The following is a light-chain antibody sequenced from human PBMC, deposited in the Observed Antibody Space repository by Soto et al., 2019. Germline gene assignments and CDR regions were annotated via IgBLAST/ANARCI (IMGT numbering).Light chain of an antibody. CDR1: SGHSSYA. V-gene: IGLV4-69*01. CDR2: LNSDGSH. J-gene: IGLJ3*02. CDR3: QTWGTGSWV. Sequence: QLVLTQSPSASASLGASVKLTCTLSSGHSSYAIAWHQQQPEKGPRYLMKLNSDGSHSKGDGIPDCFSGSNSGAERYLTISSFQSEDEADYYCQTWGTGSWVFGGGSKLTVL.